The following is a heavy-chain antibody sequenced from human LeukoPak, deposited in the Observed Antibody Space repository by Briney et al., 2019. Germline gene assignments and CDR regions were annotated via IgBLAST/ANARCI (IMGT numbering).Heavy chain of an antibody. Sequence: GGSLRLSCAGSGFIFNNYAMHWVRQPPGKGLEWVSGISWNSGSIDYADSVKGRFTISRDNAKNSLYLQMNSLRVEDTAFYYCAKDNRRHYTSGPNPDSLHWGQGALVTVSP. D-gene: IGHD6-19*01. J-gene: IGHJ4*02. V-gene: IGHV3-9*01. CDR1: GFIFNNYA. CDR3: AKDNRRHYTSGPNPDSLH. CDR2: ISWNSGSI.